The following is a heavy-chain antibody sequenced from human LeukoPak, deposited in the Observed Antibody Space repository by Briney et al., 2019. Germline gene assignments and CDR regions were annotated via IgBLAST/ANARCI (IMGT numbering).Heavy chain of an antibody. CDR1: GYTFTNYG. J-gene: IGHJ4*02. CDR2: ISPNNGNT. D-gene: IGHD6-13*01. Sequence: GASVKVSFKTSGYTFTNYGLTWVRQAPGQGLEWMGWISPNNGNTNYAQNFQERVTMTTDRSTNTAYRELRSLRSDDTAMYYCARGSAAPDYWGQGTLVSVS. CDR3: ARGSAAPDY. V-gene: IGHV1-18*01.